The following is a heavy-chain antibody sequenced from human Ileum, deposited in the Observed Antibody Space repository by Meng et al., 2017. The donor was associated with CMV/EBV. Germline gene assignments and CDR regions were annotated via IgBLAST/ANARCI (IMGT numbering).Heavy chain of an antibody. D-gene: IGHD1-1*01. Sequence: SETLSLTCTVSGGSITSNSNFWVWIRQPPGKGLQWIGNLYYGGSTFYNPSLQSRVSMSVDTSKNQFSLRLTSVTAADTAVYYCARPMDKSSWKEWFDPWGQGTQVTVSS. V-gene: IGHV4-39*01. CDR2: LYYGGST. J-gene: IGHJ5*02. CDR3: ARPMDKSSWKEWFDP. CDR1: GGSITSNSNF.